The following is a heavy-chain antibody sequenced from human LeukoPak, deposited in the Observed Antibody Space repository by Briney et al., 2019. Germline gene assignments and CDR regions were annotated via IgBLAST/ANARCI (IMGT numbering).Heavy chain of an antibody. CDR2: MNPNSGNI. Sequence: ASVKVSCKASGYTFTSYDINWVRQATGQGLEWMGWMNPNSGNIGYAQKFQGRVTMTRNTSISTAYMELSSLRSEDTAVYYCARATWSGYWFDPWGQGTLVTVSS. CDR1: GYTFTSYD. V-gene: IGHV1-8*01. J-gene: IGHJ5*02. D-gene: IGHD3-3*01. CDR3: ARATWSGYWFDP.